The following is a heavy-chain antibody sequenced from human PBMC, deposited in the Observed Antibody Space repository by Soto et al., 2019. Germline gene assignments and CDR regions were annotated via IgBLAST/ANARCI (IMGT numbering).Heavy chain of an antibody. V-gene: IGHV4-31*03. D-gene: IGHD6-13*01. CDR2: IYYSGST. Sequence: SETLSLTCTVSGGSISSGGYYWSWIRQHPGKGLEWIGYIYYSGSTYYNPSLKSRVTISVDTSKNQFSLKLSSVTAADTAVYYCARTQYSGIAAAGIGYYFDYWGQGTLVTVS. CDR3: ARTQYSGIAAAGIGYYFDY. J-gene: IGHJ4*02. CDR1: GGSISSGGYY.